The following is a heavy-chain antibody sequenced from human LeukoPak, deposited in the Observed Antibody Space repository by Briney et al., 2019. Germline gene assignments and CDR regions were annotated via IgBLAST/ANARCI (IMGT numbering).Heavy chain of an antibody. Sequence: GGSLRLSCTASGFTFTNFAMSWVRQTPEKGREWVSYISGSAISTYYADSVKGRFTISRDNSENTLFLQMNSLNFEDTAVYYCAKSRYYDKDAFDIWGQGTVVTVSS. CDR1: GFTFTNFA. CDR2: ISGSAIST. J-gene: IGHJ3*02. V-gene: IGHV3-23*01. D-gene: IGHD3-22*01. CDR3: AKSRYYDKDAFDI.